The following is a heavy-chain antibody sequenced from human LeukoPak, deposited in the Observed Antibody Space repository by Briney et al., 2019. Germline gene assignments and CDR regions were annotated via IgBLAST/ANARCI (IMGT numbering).Heavy chain of an antibody. CDR2: IHHDGSNK. D-gene: IGHD3-9*01. CDR1: GFTFSSYG. CDR3: ARETAETGSYYFDY. J-gene: IGHJ4*02. V-gene: IGHV3-30*02. Sequence: GGSLRLSCAASGFTFSSYGMHWVRQAPGKGLDWVAFIHHDGSNKYYADSVKGRFTVSRDNAKNTLHLQMNSLRAEDTAVYYCARETAETGSYYFDYWGQGTLVTVSS.